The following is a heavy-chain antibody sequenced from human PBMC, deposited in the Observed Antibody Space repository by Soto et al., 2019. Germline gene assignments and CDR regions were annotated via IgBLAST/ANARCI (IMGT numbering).Heavy chain of an antibody. D-gene: IGHD5-18*01. CDR2: ISGYNGRT. J-gene: IGHJ3*01. CDR1: GYNFRNFG. Sequence: QVQLEQCGDAVKKPGDSVNVSCKASGYNFRNFGITWVRQASGLGVEWLGWISGYNGRTSSARNFRDRVVLTTETATNTAYMELRSLTSDDTAIYYCAREGYSSGFDPFDFWGQGTKVTVSS. V-gene: IGHV1-18*01. CDR3: AREGYSSGFDPFDF.